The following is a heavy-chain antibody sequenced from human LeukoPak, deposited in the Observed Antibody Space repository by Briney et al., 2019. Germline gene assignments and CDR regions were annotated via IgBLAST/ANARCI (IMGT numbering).Heavy chain of an antibody. CDR3: ARAGNYGDPYFAD. D-gene: IGHD4-17*01. V-gene: IGHV4-59*01. Sequence: PSETLSLTCTVSGGSISSYYWSWIRQPPGKGLEWIGYIYYSGSTNYNPSLKSRVTISVDTSKNQFSLKLSSVTAADTAVYYCARAGNYGDPYFADWGQGTLVIVSS. J-gene: IGHJ4*02. CDR1: GGSISSYY. CDR2: IYYSGST.